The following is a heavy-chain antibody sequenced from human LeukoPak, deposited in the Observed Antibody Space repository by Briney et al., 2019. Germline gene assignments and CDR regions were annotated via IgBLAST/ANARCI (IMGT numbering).Heavy chain of an antibody. CDR3: ARRFPRYCSSTSCYKVAFDI. CDR1: GGSFSGYY. J-gene: IGHJ3*02. D-gene: IGHD2-2*02. Sequence: SKTLSLTCAVYGGSFSGYYWSWIRQPPGKGLEWIGEINHSGSTNYNPSLKSRVTISVDTSKNQFSLKLSSVTAADTAVYYCARRFPRYCSSTSCYKVAFDIWGQGTMVTVSS. V-gene: IGHV4-34*01. CDR2: INHSGST.